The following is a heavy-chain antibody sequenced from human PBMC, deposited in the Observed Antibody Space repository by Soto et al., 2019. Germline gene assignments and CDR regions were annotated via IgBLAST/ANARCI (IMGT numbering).Heavy chain of an antibody. CDR1: GYTFTSYG. CDR3: ARDGDYDVWSGKGNNWFDP. V-gene: IGHV1-18*04. D-gene: IGHD3-3*01. Sequence: GASVKVSCKASGYTFTSYGISWVRQAPGQGLEWMGWISAYNANTKYAQKLQGRVNMTTDTSTSTAYMELRRLRSDDTAVYYCARDGDYDVWSGKGNNWFDPWGQGTLVTVSS. CDR2: ISAYNANT. J-gene: IGHJ5*02.